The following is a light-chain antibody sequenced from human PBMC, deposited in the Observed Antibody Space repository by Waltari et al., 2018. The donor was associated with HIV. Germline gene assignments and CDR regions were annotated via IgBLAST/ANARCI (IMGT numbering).Light chain of an antibody. CDR2: EDD. CDR3: YSTDISGDHRV. V-gene: IGLV3-10*01. J-gene: IGLJ2*01. Sequence: SYELTQPPSVSVSPGQTARITCSGDALPKRFAYWFQQKSGQAPVLVIYEDDKRPSGIPERFSGSIPGTMATLTISGAQVEDEGDFYCYSTDISGDHRVFGGPTKLTVL. CDR1: ALPKRF.